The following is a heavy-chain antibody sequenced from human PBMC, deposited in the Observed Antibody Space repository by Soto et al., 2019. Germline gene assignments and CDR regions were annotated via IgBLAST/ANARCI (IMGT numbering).Heavy chain of an antibody. CDR1: GFNFDDYA. D-gene: IGHD6-25*01. Sequence: HPGGSLRLSCAASGFNFDDYAMHWVRQAPGKGLEWVSGISWNSGDTDYVDSVKGRFTISRDNAKNSLYLQMNSLRPEDTAFYYCAKDRIAARGFAFDYWGQGTLVTVSS. V-gene: IGHV3-9*01. CDR3: AKDRIAARGFAFDY. J-gene: IGHJ4*02. CDR2: ISWNSGDT.